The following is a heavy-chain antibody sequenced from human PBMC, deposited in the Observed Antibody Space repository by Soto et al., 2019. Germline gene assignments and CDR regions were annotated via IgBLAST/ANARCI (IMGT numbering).Heavy chain of an antibody. CDR3: TRDSSYYGAGRGVLDY. CDR1: GFTVNNNY. Sequence: GGSLRLSCAVSGFTVNNNYMSWVRQAPGKGLERVSVIYSGGNTDYAESVRGRFTVSRDTSKNTLYLQMNSLRTEDTAIYYCTRDSSYYGAGRGVLDYWGQGT. CDR2: IYSGGNT. D-gene: IGHD3-10*01. J-gene: IGHJ4*02. V-gene: IGHV3-66*01.